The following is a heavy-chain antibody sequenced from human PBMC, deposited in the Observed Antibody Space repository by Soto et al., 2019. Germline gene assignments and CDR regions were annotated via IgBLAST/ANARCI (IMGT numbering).Heavy chain of an antibody. CDR2: IYYSGST. V-gene: IGHV4-59*12. CDR3: ARGRGAAAGPYVFDI. CDR1: GGSISSYY. J-gene: IGHJ3*02. Sequence: SETLSLTCTVSGGSISSYYWSWIRQPPGKGLEWIGYIYYSGSTDYDPSLKSRVTISVDTSKSQFSLKLSSVTAADTAVYYCARGRGAAAGPYVFDIWGQGTMVTVSS. D-gene: IGHD6-13*01.